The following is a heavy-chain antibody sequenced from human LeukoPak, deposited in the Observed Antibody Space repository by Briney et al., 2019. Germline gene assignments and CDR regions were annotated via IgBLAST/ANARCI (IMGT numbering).Heavy chain of an antibody. V-gene: IGHV3-74*01. CDR3: ATAGNYRFDY. J-gene: IGHJ4*02. CDR2: INADGSTI. CDR1: GVTFSNYW. D-gene: IGHD5-24*01. Sequence: GGSLRLSCAASGVTFSNYWMHWVRQAPGKGLVWVSRINADGSTINYADSVKGRFTISRDNAKNTLYLQMNSLTAEDTALYYCATAGNYRFDYWGQGILVTVSS.